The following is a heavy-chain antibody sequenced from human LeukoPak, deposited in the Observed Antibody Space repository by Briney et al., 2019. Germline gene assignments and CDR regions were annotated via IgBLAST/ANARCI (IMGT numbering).Heavy chain of an antibody. Sequence: HPGGSLRLSCAASGFTFSSYAMSWVRQAPGKGLEWVSTISDSDDSTYYADSVKGRFTISRDNSKNTLYLQMNSLRAEDTAVYYCARAMNYYDSSGTPIDYWGQGTLVTASS. D-gene: IGHD3-22*01. J-gene: IGHJ4*02. V-gene: IGHV3-23*01. CDR3: ARAMNYYDSSGTPIDY. CDR1: GFTFSSYA. CDR2: ISDSDDST.